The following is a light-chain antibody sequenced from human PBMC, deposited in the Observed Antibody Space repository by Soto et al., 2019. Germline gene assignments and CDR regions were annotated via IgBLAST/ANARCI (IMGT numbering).Light chain of an antibody. CDR1: QSINSW. CDR3: QQYTSYSST. CDR2: DAS. J-gene: IGKJ1*01. V-gene: IGKV1-5*01. Sequence: DIQMTQSPSTLSASVGDRVTITCRASQSINSWLAWYQQKPGKAPQILIYDASTLTSGVPSRFSASGSGTEFTLIISSLQCADFATYYCQQYTSYSSTCGQETKVDIK.